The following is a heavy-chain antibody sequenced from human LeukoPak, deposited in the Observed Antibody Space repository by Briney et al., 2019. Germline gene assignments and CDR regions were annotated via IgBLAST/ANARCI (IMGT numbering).Heavy chain of an antibody. Sequence: SETLSLTCTVSGGSISSSSYYWGWIRQPPGKGLEWIGSIYYSGSTYYNPSLKSRVTTSVDRSKNQFSLKLSSVTAADTAVYYCARVRVGADLDAFDIWGQGTMVTVSS. J-gene: IGHJ3*02. CDR3: ARVRVGADLDAFDI. D-gene: IGHD1-26*01. V-gene: IGHV4-39*07. CDR1: GGSISSSSYY. CDR2: IYYSGST.